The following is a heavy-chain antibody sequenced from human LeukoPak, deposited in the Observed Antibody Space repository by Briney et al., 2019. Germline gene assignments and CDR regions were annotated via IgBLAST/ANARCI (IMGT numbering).Heavy chain of an antibody. Sequence: GGSLRLSCAASGFTFSSYGMHWVRQAPGKGLEWVAVIWYDGSNKYYADSVKGRFTISRDNSKNTLFLQMNSLRADDTAVYYCAKDRGGSRVRTTYYYYGMDVWGQGTTVTVSS. CDR2: IWYDGSNK. D-gene: IGHD2-15*01. J-gene: IGHJ6*02. CDR1: GFTFSSYG. V-gene: IGHV3-33*06. CDR3: AKDRGGSRVRTTYYYYGMDV.